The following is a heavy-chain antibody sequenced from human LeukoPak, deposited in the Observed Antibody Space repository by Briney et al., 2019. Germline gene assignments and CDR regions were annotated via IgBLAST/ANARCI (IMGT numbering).Heavy chain of an antibody. Sequence: SETLSLTCAVYGGSFSGYYWSWIRQPPGKGLEWIGEINHSGSTNYNPSLKSRVSISVDTSKNQFSLKLSSVAAADTAVYYCARAYDRGAYQAVGFDYWGQGTLVTVSS. D-gene: IGHD6-19*01. CDR2: INHSGST. V-gene: IGHV4-34*01. CDR1: GGSFSGYY. J-gene: IGHJ4*02. CDR3: ARAYDRGAYQAVGFDY.